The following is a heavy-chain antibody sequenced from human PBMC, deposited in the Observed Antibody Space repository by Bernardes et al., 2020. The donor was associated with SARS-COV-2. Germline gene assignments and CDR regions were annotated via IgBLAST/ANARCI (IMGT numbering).Heavy chain of an antibody. Sequence: ASVKVSCKASGYTFTAYYLHWVRQAPGQGLEWMGWINPYSGGTNYPQKFQGRVTMTRDSSINTAYMELSGLTSDATAVYYCARDANDRGIDYWGQGTLVTVSS. CDR2: INPYSGGT. D-gene: IGHD1-1*01. V-gene: IGHV1-2*02. J-gene: IGHJ4*02. CDR3: ARDANDRGIDY. CDR1: GYTFTAYY.